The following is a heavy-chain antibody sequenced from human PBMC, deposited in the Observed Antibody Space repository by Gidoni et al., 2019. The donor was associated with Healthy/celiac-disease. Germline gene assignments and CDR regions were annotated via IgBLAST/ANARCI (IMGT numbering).Heavy chain of an antibody. Sequence: EVQLVESGGGLVQPGVSLRLSCAASGFTFSSYEMNWFRQAPGKGLEWVSYISSSGSTIYYADSVKGRFTISRDNAKNSLYLQMNSLRAEDTAVYYCARDQAARPHAFDIWGQGTMVTVSS. V-gene: IGHV3-48*03. J-gene: IGHJ3*02. D-gene: IGHD6-6*01. CDR1: GFTFSSYE. CDR3: ARDQAARPHAFDI. CDR2: ISSSGSTI.